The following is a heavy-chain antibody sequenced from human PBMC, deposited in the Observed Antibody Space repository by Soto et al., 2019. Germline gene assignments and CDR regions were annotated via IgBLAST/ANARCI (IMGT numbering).Heavy chain of an antibody. CDR2: IYPGDSDT. CDR1: GYSFTSYW. J-gene: IGHJ6*02. D-gene: IGHD6-13*01. Sequence: PGESLKISCKGSGYSFTSYWISWVRQMPGKGLEWMGVIYPGDSDTRYSPSFQGHVTISADKSISTAYLQWSTLKASDTAMYYCARTAAAGKYYNGMDVWGQGTTVTVSS. CDR3: ARTAAAGKYYNGMDV. V-gene: IGHV5-51*01.